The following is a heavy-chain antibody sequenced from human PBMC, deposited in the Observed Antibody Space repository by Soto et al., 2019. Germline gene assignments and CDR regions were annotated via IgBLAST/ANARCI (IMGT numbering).Heavy chain of an antibody. D-gene: IGHD2-15*01. CDR2: IHHSGST. CDR1: SASISSEQR. V-gene: IGHV4-4*02. J-gene: IGHJ4*02. Sequence: PSETLSLTCAVSSASISSEQRWSWVRQPPGKGLEWIGEIHHSGSTNNNPSLKSRVTMSVDTSKNQFSLKLSSVTAADTAVYYCARRYGGTFDYWGQGTLVTVSS. CDR3: ARRYGGTFDY.